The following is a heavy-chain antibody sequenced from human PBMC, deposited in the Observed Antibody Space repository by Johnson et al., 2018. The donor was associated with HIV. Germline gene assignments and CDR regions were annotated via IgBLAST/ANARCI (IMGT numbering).Heavy chain of an antibody. J-gene: IGHJ3*02. CDR1: GFTFSRYG. Sequence: QVQLVESGGGVVQVGRSLRLSCEASGFTFSRYGMHWVRQAPGKGLEWVAVIWYDGSNKYYGDSVEGRFAISRDNSKNTRYLQMNNLRSGETAVYDCAKGEAQEGWIQLWSFAFDIWGPGTMVTVSA. D-gene: IGHD5-18*01. V-gene: IGHV3-33*06. CDR3: AKGEAQEGWIQLWSFAFDI. CDR2: IWYDGSNK.